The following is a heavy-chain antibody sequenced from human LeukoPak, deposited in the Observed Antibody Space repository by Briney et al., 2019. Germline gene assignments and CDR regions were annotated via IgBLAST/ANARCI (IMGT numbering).Heavy chain of an antibody. V-gene: IGHV3-21*01. CDR1: GFTFSSYT. CDR3: ARTSSGWAPPQPAWYFDL. Sequence: PGGSLRLSCAASGFTFSSYTMNWVRQAPGKGQEWVSYISSTSSYINYADSAKGRFTISRDNAKNSLYLQMNSLRAEDTAVYYCARTSSGWAPPQPAWYFDLWGRGTLVTVSS. J-gene: IGHJ2*01. D-gene: IGHD6-19*01. CDR2: ISSTSSYI.